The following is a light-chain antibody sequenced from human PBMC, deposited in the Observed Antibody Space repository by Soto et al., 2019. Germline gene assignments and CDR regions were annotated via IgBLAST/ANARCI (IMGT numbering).Light chain of an antibody. Sequence: EIVLTQPPGTRSLSPGERATLSCRASQSVSNNYLAWYQQKPGQAPRLLIYGASNRATGIPDRFSGSGSGTDFTLTISRLEPEDFAVYYCQQYGISGTFGQGTKVDIK. CDR1: QSVSNNY. J-gene: IGKJ1*01. CDR3: QQYGISGT. V-gene: IGKV3-20*01. CDR2: GAS.